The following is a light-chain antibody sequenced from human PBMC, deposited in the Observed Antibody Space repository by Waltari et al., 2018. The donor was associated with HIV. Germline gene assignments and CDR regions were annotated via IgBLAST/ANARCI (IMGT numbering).Light chain of an antibody. CDR2: RNN. CDR1: SSNIGRNY. V-gene: IGLV1-47*01. Sequence: QSVMTQPPSASGTPGQRVTISCSGSSSNIGRNYVNWYQQLPGTTPKLLISRNNQRPSGVPDRVSGSKSGTSASLAISGLRSEDEADYYCAAWDDSLSGSWVFGGGTQVTVL. J-gene: IGLJ3*02. CDR3: AAWDDSLSGSWV.